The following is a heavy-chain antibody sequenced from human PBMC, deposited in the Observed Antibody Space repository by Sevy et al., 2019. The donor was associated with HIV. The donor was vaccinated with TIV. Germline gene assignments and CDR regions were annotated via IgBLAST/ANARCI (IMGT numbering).Heavy chain of an antibody. CDR1: GFTFSSYA. D-gene: IGHD3-3*02. Sequence: GGSLRLSCAASGFTFSSYAMHWVRQAPGKGLEYVSAISSNGGSTYYANSVKGRFTIFRDNSKNTLYLQMGSLRAEDMAVYYCARGHFWSGFWYYFDYWGQGTLVTVSS. J-gene: IGHJ4*02. CDR3: ARGHFWSGFWYYFDY. CDR2: ISSNGGST. V-gene: IGHV3-64*01.